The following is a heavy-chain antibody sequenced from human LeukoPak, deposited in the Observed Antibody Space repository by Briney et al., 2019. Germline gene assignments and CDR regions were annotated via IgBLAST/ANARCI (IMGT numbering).Heavy chain of an antibody. D-gene: IGHD6-19*01. CDR1: GGSISGYY. J-gene: IGHJ4*02. CDR3: ARTLYNSGWYPFDY. CDR2: ISYSGST. V-gene: IGHV4-59*01. Sequence: SETLSLTCTVSGGSISGYYWSWIRQPPGQGLEWIGYISYSGSTKYNPSLKSRVTISLDTSNNQFSLKLSSVTAADTAMYYCARTLYNSGWYPFDYWGQGTLVTVSS.